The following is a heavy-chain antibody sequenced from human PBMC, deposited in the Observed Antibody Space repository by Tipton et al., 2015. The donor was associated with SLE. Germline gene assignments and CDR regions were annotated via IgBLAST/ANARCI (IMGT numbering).Heavy chain of an antibody. CDR1: GGSTSSHY. V-gene: IGHV4-4*09. J-gene: IGHJ4*02. D-gene: IGHD3-3*01. Sequence: TLSLTCTVSGGSTSSHYWSWIRQTPGKGLECIGYIYSSGRINYNPSLKSRVTISVDTSKNQFSLKLSSVTAADTAVYYCARLGYDFWSGYLEYHYFDYWGQGSPVTVSS. CDR2: IYSSGRI. CDR3: ARLGYDFWSGYLEYHYFDY.